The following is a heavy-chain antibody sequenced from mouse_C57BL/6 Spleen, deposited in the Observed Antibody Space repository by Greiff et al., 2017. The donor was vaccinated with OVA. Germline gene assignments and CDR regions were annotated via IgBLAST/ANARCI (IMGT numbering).Heavy chain of an antibody. J-gene: IGHJ4*01. D-gene: IGHD4-1*01. V-gene: IGHV3-6*01. Sequence: EVKLMESGPGLVKPSQSLSLTCSVTGYSITSGYYWNWIRQFPGNKLEWMGYISYDGSNNYNPSLKNRISITRDTSKNQFFLKLNSVTTEDTATYYCARVDWDVDYAMDYWGQGTSVTVSS. CDR3: ARVDWDVDYAMDY. CDR1: GYSITSGYY. CDR2: ISYDGSN.